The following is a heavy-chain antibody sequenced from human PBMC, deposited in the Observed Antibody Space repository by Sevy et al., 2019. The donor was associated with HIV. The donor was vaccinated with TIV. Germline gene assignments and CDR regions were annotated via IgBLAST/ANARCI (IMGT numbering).Heavy chain of an antibody. V-gene: IGHV3-30-3*01. CDR1: GFTFSYYA. CDR2: ISYDGTTK. CDR3: ARDFYEFGDPRGFDF. Sequence: GGSLRLSCAASGFTFSYYAFHWVRQAPGKGLEWVALISYDGTTKHYANSVRGRFTISRDNSRNTLSLQMDSLSPEDTAVYYCARDFYEFGDPRGFDFWGQGTLVTVSS. D-gene: IGHD4-17*01. J-gene: IGHJ4*02.